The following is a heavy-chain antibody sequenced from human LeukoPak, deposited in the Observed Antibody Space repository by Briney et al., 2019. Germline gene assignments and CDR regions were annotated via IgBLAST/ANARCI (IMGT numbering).Heavy chain of an antibody. CDR2: INSDGSST. D-gene: IGHD5-12*01. CDR3: AREPGDAEGEWLREFDY. Sequence: GGSLRLSCAASGFTFSSYWMHWVRQAPGKGLVWVSRINSDGSSTSYADSVKGRFTISRDNAKNTLYLQMNSLRAEDTAVYYCAREPGDAEGEWLREFDYWGQGTLVTVSS. J-gene: IGHJ4*02. CDR1: GFTFSSYW. V-gene: IGHV3-74*01.